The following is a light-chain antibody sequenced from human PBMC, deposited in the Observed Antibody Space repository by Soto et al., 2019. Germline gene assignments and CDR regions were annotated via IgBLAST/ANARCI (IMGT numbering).Light chain of an antibody. Sequence: ETVLTQSPGTLSLSPGERATLYFSASQSVGGSLAWYQQRPGQAPRLLVYHTSNRATGIPDRFSASGSGTDFTLTISRLEPEDFAVYYCQQYESSPRTFGQGTKVDIK. CDR1: QSVGGS. CDR2: HTS. J-gene: IGKJ1*01. CDR3: QQYESSPRT. V-gene: IGKV3-20*01.